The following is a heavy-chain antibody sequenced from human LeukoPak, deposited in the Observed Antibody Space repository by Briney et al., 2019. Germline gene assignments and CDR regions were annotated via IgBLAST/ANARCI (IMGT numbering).Heavy chain of an antibody. J-gene: IGHJ4*02. CDR3: ARKIATRHYLDY. V-gene: IGHV3-64*01. CDR2: ISSNGGST. CDR1: GFTFSSYA. D-gene: IGHD6-6*01. Sequence: GGSLRLSCAASGFTFSSYAMHWVRQAPGKGLEYVSAISSNGGSTYYANSVKGRFTISRDNAKNSLYLQMNSLRAEDTAVYYCARKIATRHYLDYWGQGTLVTVSS.